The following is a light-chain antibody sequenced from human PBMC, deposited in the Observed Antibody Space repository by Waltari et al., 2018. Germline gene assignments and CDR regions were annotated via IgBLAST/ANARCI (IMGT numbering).Light chain of an antibody. CDR3: QAWDSSSKYV. CDR1: KLWDKY. J-gene: IGLJ1*01. CDR2: QDT. Sequence: SYELTHPPSVSVSPGQTASTTCSGDKLWDKYVCWYQQKPGQSPVLVIYQDTKRPSGIPERFSGSNSGNTATLTISGTHAMDEADYYCQAWDSSSKYVFGTGTKVTVL. V-gene: IGLV3-1*01.